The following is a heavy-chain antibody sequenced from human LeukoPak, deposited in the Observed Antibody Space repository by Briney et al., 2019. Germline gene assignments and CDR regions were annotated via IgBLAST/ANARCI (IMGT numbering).Heavy chain of an antibody. Sequence: GRSLRLSCAASVFTFGVYSVHWVRQAPGKRLVWVSRVSGDGGTTRYAGPVKSRLAISRDNAKNTLYLQMNSLRADHTAVYFCARGGIAAAGTSYWGQGTLVTVSS. CDR2: VSGDGGTT. J-gene: IGHJ4*02. CDR1: VFTFGVYS. D-gene: IGHD6-13*01. V-gene: IGHV3-74*01. CDR3: ARGGIAAAGTSY.